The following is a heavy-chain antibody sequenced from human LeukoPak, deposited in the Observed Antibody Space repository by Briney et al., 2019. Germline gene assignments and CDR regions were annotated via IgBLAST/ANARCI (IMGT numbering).Heavy chain of an antibody. Sequence: GGSLRLSCAASGFTFSSYGMHWVRQAPGKGLEWVAVIWYDGSNKYYADSVKGRFTISRDNSKNTLYLQMNSLRAEDTAVYYCARTPDYGDYADVWGQGTLVTVSS. D-gene: IGHD4-17*01. CDR2: IWYDGSNK. V-gene: IGHV3-33*01. CDR3: ARTPDYGDYADV. J-gene: IGHJ4*02. CDR1: GFTFSSYG.